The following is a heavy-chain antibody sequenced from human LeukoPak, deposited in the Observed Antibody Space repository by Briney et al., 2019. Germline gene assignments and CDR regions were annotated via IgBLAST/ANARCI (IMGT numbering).Heavy chain of an antibody. Sequence: GESLKISCKGSGSIFTSYWIGWVRQLPGKGLEWLGIIYPGDSDTRYSPSFQGQVTISADKSISTAYLQWSSLKASDTAMYYCARHGAPRGYSYGSPPNWFDPWGQGTLVTVSS. J-gene: IGHJ5*02. V-gene: IGHV5-51*01. D-gene: IGHD5-18*01. CDR3: ARHGAPRGYSYGSPPNWFDP. CDR2: IYPGDSDT. CDR1: GSIFTSYW.